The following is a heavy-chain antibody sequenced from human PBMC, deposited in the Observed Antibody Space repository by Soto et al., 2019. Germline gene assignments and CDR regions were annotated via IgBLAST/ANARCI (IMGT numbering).Heavy chain of an antibody. CDR3: ANYGSGTQGWFDP. D-gene: IGHD3-10*01. J-gene: IGHJ5*02. Sequence: PGGSLRLSCAASGFTFSNALMSWVRQAPGKGLEWVGRIKSKTDGGTTEFAASVKGRFTISRDDSKNIAYLQMNNVRTDDTAVYYCANYGSGTQGWFDPWGQATLVTVSS. CDR2: IKSKTDGGTT. CDR1: GFTFSNAL. V-gene: IGHV3-15*01.